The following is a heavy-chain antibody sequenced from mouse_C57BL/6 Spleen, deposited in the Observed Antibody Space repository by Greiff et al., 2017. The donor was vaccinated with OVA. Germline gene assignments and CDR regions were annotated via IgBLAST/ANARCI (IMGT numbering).Heavy chain of an antibody. Sequence: EVQLQQSGPELVKPGASVKISCKASGYTFTDYYMNWVKQSHGKSLEWIGDINPNNGGTSYNQKFKGKATLTVDKSSSTAYMELRSLTAEDSAVYYCARDYDASGFAYWGQGTLVTVSA. D-gene: IGHD2-4*01. V-gene: IGHV1-26*01. CDR3: ARDYDASGFAY. CDR2: INPNNGGT. CDR1: GYTFTDYY. J-gene: IGHJ3*01.